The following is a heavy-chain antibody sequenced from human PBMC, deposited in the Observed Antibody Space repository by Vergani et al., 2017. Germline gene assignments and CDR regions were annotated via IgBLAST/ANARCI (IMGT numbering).Heavy chain of an antibody. CDR1: GGSISSYY. CDR2: IYYSGST. D-gene: IGHD3-22*01. CDR3: ARDRYYYDSSYYYYYMDV. J-gene: IGHJ6*03. V-gene: IGHV4-59*01. Sequence: QVQLQESGPGLVKPSETLSLTCTVSGGSISSYYWSWIRQPPGKGLEWIGYIYYSGSTNYNPSLKSRVTISVDTSKNQFSLKLSSVTAADTAVYYCARDRYYYDSSYYYYYMDVWGKGP.